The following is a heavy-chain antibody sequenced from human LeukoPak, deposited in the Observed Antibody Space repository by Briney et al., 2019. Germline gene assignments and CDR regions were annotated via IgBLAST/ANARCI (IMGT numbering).Heavy chain of an antibody. CDR3: ARERTRGYSYGLFDP. CDR1: GGSISSYY. CDR2: IYYSGST. J-gene: IGHJ5*02. V-gene: IGHV4-59*01. Sequence: SETLSLTCTVSGGSISSYYWSWIRQPPGKGLEWIGYIYYSGSTNYNPSLKSRVTISVDTSKNQFSLKLSSVTAADTAVYYCARERTRGYSYGLFDPWGQETLVTVSS. D-gene: IGHD5-18*01.